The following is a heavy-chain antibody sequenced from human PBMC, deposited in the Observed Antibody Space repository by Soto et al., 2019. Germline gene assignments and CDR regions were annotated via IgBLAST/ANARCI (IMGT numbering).Heavy chain of an antibody. CDR2: ISWDGGST. J-gene: IGHJ6*02. D-gene: IGHD6-6*01. CDR1: GFTFDDYT. CDR3: AKALLSTSSSSSRRRKIYYYGMDV. Sequence: GGSLRLSCAASGFTFDDYTMHLVRQAPGKGLEWVSLISWDGGSTYYADSVKGRFTHSRDKSKNSLYLQMNSLRTEDTALYYCAKALLSTSSSSSRRRKIYYYGMDVWGQGTTVTVSS. V-gene: IGHV3-43*01.